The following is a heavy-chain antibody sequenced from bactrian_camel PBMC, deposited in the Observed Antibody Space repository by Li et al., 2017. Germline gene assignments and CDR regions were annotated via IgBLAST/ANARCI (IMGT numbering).Heavy chain of an antibody. V-gene: IGHV3S31*01. Sequence: VQLVESGGGLVQPGGSLRLSCAASGFTFSNYPMSWVRQAPGAGLEWVSAINSGGSITYYAESVKGRFTISRDNAKNTLYLQLNSLKTEDTAMYYCARNSWYGCSWTPSYGMDYWGKGTQVTVS. CDR1: GFTFSNYP. J-gene: IGHJ7*01. CDR2: INSGGSIT. D-gene: IGHD6*01.